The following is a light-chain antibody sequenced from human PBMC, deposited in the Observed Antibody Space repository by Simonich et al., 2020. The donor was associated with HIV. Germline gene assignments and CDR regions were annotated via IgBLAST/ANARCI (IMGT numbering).Light chain of an antibody. Sequence: QSVLTQPPSVSGAPGQRVTISCTGSSSNIGAGYNVHGYQHLPGTAPKLLIYANTTRPSRVPDRFSGSKSGTAASLPITGLQAEDEADYYCQSYDSSLSGWVFGGGTKLTVL. CDR3: QSYDSSLSGWV. CDR1: SSNIGAGYN. J-gene: IGLJ3*02. V-gene: IGLV1-40*01. CDR2: ANT.